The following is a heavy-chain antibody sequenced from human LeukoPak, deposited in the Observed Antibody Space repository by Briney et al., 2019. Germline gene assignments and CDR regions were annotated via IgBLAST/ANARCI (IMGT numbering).Heavy chain of an antibody. J-gene: IGHJ4*02. CDR3: ARVRNLYDSSGYYALDY. V-gene: IGHV4-59*01. Sequence: PSETLSLTCTVSGGSISSYYWSWIRQPPGKGLEWIGYIYYSGSTNYNPSLKSRVTISVDTSKNQFSLKLSSVTAADTAVYYCARVRNLYDSSGYYALDYWGQGTLVTVSS. CDR2: IYYSGST. D-gene: IGHD3-22*01. CDR1: GGSISSYY.